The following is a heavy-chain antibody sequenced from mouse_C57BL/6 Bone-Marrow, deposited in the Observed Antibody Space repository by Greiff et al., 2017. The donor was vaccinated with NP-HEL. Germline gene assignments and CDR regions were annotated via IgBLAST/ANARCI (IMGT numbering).Heavy chain of an antibody. Sequence: VQLQQSGPELVKPGASVKISCKASGYTFTDYYMNWVKQSHGKSLEWIGDINPNNGGTSYNQKFKGKATLTVDKSSSTAYMELRSLTSEDSAVYYCARTRYYGPPMDYWGQGTSVTVSS. CDR2: INPNNGGT. CDR1: GYTFTDYY. V-gene: IGHV1-26*01. CDR3: ARTRYYGPPMDY. D-gene: IGHD1-1*01. J-gene: IGHJ4*01.